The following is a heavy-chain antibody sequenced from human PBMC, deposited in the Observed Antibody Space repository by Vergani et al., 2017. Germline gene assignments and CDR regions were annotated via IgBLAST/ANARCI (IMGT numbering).Heavy chain of an antibody. CDR3: AREEGSGYYLNDKSFDY. CDR2: IIPIFGTA. V-gene: IGHV1-69*06. J-gene: IGHJ4*02. D-gene: IGHD3-22*01. Sequence: QVQLVQSGAEVKKPGSSVKVSCKASGGTFSSYAISWVRQAPGQGLEWMGGIIPIFGTANYAQTFQGRVTITADKSTSTAYMELSSLRSEDTAVYYCAREEGSGYYLNDKSFDYWGQGTLVTVSS. CDR1: GGTFSSYA.